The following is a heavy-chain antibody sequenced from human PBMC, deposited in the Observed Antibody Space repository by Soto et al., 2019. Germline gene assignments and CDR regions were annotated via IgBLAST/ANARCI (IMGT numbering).Heavy chain of an antibody. CDR3: ARAGCDGGSCYTLVGLRYGMDG. D-gene: IGHD2-15*01. V-gene: IGHV3-30-3*01. Sequence: QVQLVESGGGVVQPGRSLRLSCAASGFTFSSYAMYWVRQAPGKGLEWVAVISYDGNNKYYADSVKGRFTISRDNSKNKLCLQMNSLRAEDAAVYYCARAGCDGGSCYTLVGLRYGMDGWGQGTTVTVSS. CDR1: GFTFSSYA. J-gene: IGHJ6*02. CDR2: ISYDGNNK.